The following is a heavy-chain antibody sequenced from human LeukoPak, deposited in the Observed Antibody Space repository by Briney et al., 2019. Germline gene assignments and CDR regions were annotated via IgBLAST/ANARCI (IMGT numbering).Heavy chain of an antibody. V-gene: IGHV5-51*01. Sequence: GESLKISCKGSGYSFTSYWIGWVRQMPGKGLEWMGTIYPGDSDTRYSPSFQGQVTISADKSISTAYLQWNSLKASDTAMYYCARQEYCSGASCYTWFDPWGQGTLVTVSS. CDR3: ARQEYCSGASCYTWFDP. CDR1: GYSFTSYW. J-gene: IGHJ5*02. CDR2: IYPGDSDT. D-gene: IGHD2-15*01.